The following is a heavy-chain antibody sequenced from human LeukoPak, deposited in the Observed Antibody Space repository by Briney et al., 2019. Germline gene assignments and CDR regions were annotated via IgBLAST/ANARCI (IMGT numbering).Heavy chain of an antibody. CDR1: GFTFSSYS. CDR3: ARGGYSGYDQGSEMATIDDAFDI. CDR2: ISSSSTYI. Sequence: GGFLRLSCAASGFTFSSYSMNWVRQAPGKGLEWVSSISSSSTYIYYADSVKGRFTISRGNAKNSLYLQMNSLRAEDTAVYYCARGGYSGYDQGSEMATIDDAFDIWGQGTMVTVSS. J-gene: IGHJ3*02. V-gene: IGHV3-21*01. D-gene: IGHD5-12*01.